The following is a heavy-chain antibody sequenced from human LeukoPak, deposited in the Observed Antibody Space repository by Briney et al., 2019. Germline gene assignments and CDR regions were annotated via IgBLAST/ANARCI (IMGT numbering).Heavy chain of an antibody. V-gene: IGHV4-34*01. D-gene: IGHD4-17*01. CDR2: INHSGST. CDR3: GRGITTVTPYYFDY. Sequence: SETLSPTCAVYGGSFSGYYWSWIRQPPGKGLEWIGEINHSGSTNYNPSLKSRVTISVDTSKNQFSLKLSSVTAADTAVYYCGRGITTVTPYYFDYWGQGTLVTVSS. CDR1: GGSFSGYY. J-gene: IGHJ4*02.